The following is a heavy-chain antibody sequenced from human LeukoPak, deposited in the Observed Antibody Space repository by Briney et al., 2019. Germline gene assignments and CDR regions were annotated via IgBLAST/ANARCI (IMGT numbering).Heavy chain of an antibody. CDR2: IYTSGST. D-gene: IGHD3-10*01. CDR3: ARDSYHGSGSYGDYYYYMDV. J-gene: IGHJ6*03. Sequence: SETLSLTCTVSGGSISSYYWSWIRQPAGKGLEWIGRIYTSGSTNYNPSLKSRVTMSVDTSKNQFSLKLSSVTAADTAVYYCARDSYHGSGSYGDYYYYMDVWGKGTTVTVSS. CDR1: GGSISSYY. V-gene: IGHV4-4*07.